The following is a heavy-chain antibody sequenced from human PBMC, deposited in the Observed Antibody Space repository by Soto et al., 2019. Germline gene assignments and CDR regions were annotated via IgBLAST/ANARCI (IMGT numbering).Heavy chain of an antibody. CDR1: GFMFNSYG. CDR2: LSDDGSNK. CDR3: RKGLGGLLGIEGMVV. J-gene: IGHJ6*02. V-gene: IGHV3-30*18. D-gene: IGHD2-15*01. Sequence: PGGSLRLSCAASGFMFNSYGMHWVRQAPGKGLEWVAVLSDDGSNKYYADSVKDRFIISRDNSKNTLYLLMNSLRAEDTAIYYCRKGLGGLLGIEGMVVWGPGTTDTVSS.